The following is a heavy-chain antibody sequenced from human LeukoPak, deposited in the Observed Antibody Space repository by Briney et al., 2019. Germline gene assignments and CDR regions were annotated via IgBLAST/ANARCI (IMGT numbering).Heavy chain of an antibody. D-gene: IGHD2-2*01. CDR1: GYTFTSYD. J-gene: IGHJ4*02. CDR2: MNPNSGNT. V-gene: IGHV1-8*01. CDR3: ARGAYCTRTNCYF. Sequence: ASVKVSCKASGYTFTSYDITWVRQATGQGLEWMGWMNPNSGNTGYAQKFQGRLTMTRNTSISTAYMELSSLRSEDTAVYYCARGAYCTRTNCYFWGQGTLVTVSS.